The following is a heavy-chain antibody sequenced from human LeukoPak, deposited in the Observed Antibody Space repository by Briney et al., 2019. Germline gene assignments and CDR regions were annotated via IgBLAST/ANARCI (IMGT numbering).Heavy chain of an antibody. V-gene: IGHV4-39*01. CDR3: ARVRRRYYDSSGLYYFDY. Sequence: SSETLSLTCTVSGGSISVSSYYWAWIRQPPGKGLEWFVSIYHSGSTNYKPSLKSRVTISVDTSKNQFSLKLISVTAADTAVYYCARVRRRYYDSSGLYYFDYWGQGTLVTVSS. CDR1: GGSISVSSYY. CDR2: IYHSGST. J-gene: IGHJ4*02. D-gene: IGHD3-22*01.